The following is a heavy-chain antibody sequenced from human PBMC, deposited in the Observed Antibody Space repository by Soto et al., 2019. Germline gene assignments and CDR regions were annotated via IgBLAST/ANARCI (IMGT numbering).Heavy chain of an antibody. Sequence: XXSLRLSFAASGFTFSSYSMDWVPQAPGKGLEWVSYISSSSSTIYYADSVKGRFTISRDNAKNSLYLQMNSLRAEDKAVYYCARDGYCSSTSCYGAFDIWGQGTMVTVSS. CDR3: ARDGYCSSTSCYGAFDI. V-gene: IGHV3-48*01. CDR2: ISSSSSTI. J-gene: IGHJ3*02. D-gene: IGHD2-2*03. CDR1: GFTFSSYS.